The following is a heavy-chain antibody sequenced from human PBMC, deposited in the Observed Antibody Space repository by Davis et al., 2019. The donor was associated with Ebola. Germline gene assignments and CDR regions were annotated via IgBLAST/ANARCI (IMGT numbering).Heavy chain of an antibody. CDR3: ARDWFGETD. CDR2: IRYDGSKK. V-gene: IGHV3-30*02. CDR1: RFTFSSYG. D-gene: IGHD3-10*01. Sequence: GGSLRLSYAASRFTFSSYGMHWVRQAPGKGLEWVAFIRYDGSKKYYADSVKGRFTISRDNSENTLDLQMNSLRAEDTAVYYCARDWFGETDWGQGTLVTVSS. J-gene: IGHJ4*02.